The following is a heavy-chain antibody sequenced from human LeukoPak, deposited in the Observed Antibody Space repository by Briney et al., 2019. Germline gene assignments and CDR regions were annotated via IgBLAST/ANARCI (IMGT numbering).Heavy chain of an antibody. Sequence: GGSLRLSCAASGFTFSGYAMSWVRQAPGKGLEWVSAISGSGGGTYYAGSVKGRFTISRDNSKNTLYLQMNSLRAEDTAVYYCAKGVTYYYGSGSYYFDYWGLGTLVTVSS. CDR3: AKGVTYYYGSGSYYFDY. CDR1: GFTFSGYA. V-gene: IGHV3-23*01. J-gene: IGHJ4*02. CDR2: ISGSGGGT. D-gene: IGHD3-10*01.